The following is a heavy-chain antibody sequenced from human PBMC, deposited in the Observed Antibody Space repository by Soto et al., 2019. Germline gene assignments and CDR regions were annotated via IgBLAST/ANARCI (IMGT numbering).Heavy chain of an antibody. D-gene: IGHD3-10*01. V-gene: IGHV4-59*08. J-gene: IGHJ6*03. CDR1: GGSISSYY. CDR2: IYYSGST. Sequence: SETLSLTCTVSGGSISSYYWSWIRQPPGKGLEWIGHIYYSGSTSYNPSLKSRVTMSVDTSRNQFSLKLSSVTAADTAVYYCARQQITMVRGVIADYMDVWGKGTTVNVSS. CDR3: ARQQITMVRGVIADYMDV.